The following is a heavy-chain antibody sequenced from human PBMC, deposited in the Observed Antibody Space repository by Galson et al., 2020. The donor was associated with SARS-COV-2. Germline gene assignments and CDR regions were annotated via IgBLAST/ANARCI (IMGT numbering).Heavy chain of an antibody. D-gene: IGHD4-17*01. Sequence: ASVKVSCKASGFTFTDYYMNWVRQAPGQGREWVGWINPYSGDTDQAQNFQGRVTMTSDTTINTAYMELSSLRSDDTAIYYCASGDYGGSWGQGTLITVSS. CDR3: ASGDYGGS. CDR1: GFTFTDYY. CDR2: INPYSGDT. J-gene: IGHJ1*01. V-gene: IGHV1-2*02.